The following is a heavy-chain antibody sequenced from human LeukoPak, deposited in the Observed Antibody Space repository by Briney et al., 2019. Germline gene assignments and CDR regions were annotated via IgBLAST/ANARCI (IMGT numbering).Heavy chain of an antibody. Sequence: GGSLRLSCAASGFTFSSYSMNWVRQAPGKGLEWVSSISGSGGSTYYADSVKGRFTISRDNSKNTLYLQMNSLRAEDTAVYYCAKGLAYCGGDCYAGNDYWGQGTLVTVSS. CDR1: GFTFSSYS. J-gene: IGHJ4*02. CDR3: AKGLAYCGGDCYAGNDY. V-gene: IGHV3-23*01. D-gene: IGHD2-21*01. CDR2: ISGSGGST.